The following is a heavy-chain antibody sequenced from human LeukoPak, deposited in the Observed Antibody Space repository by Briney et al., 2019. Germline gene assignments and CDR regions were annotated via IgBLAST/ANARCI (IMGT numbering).Heavy chain of an antibody. D-gene: IGHD4-23*01. V-gene: IGHV3-30-3*01. J-gene: IGHJ4*02. Sequence: PGGSLRLSCAASGFTFSSYAMHWVRQAPGKGLEWVAVISYDGSNKYYADSVKGRFTISRDNSKNTLYLQMNSLRAEDTAVYYCARDYGYGGPFDYWGQGTLVTVSS. CDR2: ISYDGSNK. CDR1: GFTFSSYA. CDR3: ARDYGYGGPFDY.